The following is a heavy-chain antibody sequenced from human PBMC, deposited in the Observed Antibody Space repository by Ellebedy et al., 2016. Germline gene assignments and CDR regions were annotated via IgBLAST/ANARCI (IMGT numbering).Heavy chain of an antibody. J-gene: IGHJ3*02. CDR2: INWNGGST. CDR1: GFTFSSYG. CDR3: AREIDLGAFDI. V-gene: IGHV3-20*01. Sequence: GESLKISXAASGFTFSSYGMSWVRQAPGKGLEWVSGINWNGGSTGYADSVKGRFTISRDNAKNSLYLQMNSLRAEDTALYHCAREIDLGAFDIWGQGTMVTVSS.